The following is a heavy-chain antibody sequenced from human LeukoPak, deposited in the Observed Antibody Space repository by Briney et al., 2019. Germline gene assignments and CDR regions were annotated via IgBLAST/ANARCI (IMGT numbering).Heavy chain of an antibody. CDR3: ARLYSSSSGKAFDI. D-gene: IGHD6-6*01. Sequence: GGSLRLSCAASGFTLSRNEMNWVRQAPGKGLEWVSYISSSGSSIYYADSVKGRFTISRDNAKNSLYLQMNSLRAEDTAVYYCARLYSSSSGKAFDIWGQGTMVTVSA. CDR1: GFTLSRNE. CDR2: ISSSGSSI. J-gene: IGHJ3*02. V-gene: IGHV3-48*03.